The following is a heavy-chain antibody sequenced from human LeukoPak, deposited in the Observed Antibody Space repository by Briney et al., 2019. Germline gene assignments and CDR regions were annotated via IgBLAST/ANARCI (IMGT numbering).Heavy chain of an antibody. V-gene: IGHV1-18*01. Sequence: WMGWXXXXXXNTNYAQKLQGRVTMTTDTSTSTAYMELRSLRSDDTAEYYCARDWDCSGGSCYSLAYFDYWGQGTLVTVSS. CDR2: XXXXXXNT. D-gene: IGHD2-15*01. J-gene: IGHJ4*02. CDR3: ARDWDCSGGSCYSLAYFDY.